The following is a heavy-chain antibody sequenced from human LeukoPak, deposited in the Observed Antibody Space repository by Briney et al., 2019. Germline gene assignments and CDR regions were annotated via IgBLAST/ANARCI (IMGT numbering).Heavy chain of an antibody. Sequence: ASVKVSCKASGYTFTGYYMHWVRQAPGQGLEWMGWINPNSGGTNYAQKFQGRVTMTRDTSISTAYMELSRLRSDDTAVHYCARAPARYYYGSGSGYMDVWGKGTTVTISS. J-gene: IGHJ6*03. CDR1: GYTFTGYY. CDR2: INPNSGGT. D-gene: IGHD3-10*01. V-gene: IGHV1-2*02. CDR3: ARAPARYYYGSGSGYMDV.